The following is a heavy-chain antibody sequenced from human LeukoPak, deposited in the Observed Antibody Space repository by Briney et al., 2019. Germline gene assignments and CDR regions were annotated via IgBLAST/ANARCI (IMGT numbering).Heavy chain of an antibody. J-gene: IGHJ4*02. Sequence: ASVKVSCKASGYTFTSYAMHWVRQAPGQRLEWMGWINAGNGNTKYSQEFQGRVTITRDTSASTAYMELRSLRSDDTAVYYCARDLDSGYEGYWGQGTLVTVSS. D-gene: IGHD5-12*01. CDR1: GYTFTSYA. CDR3: ARDLDSGYEGY. CDR2: INAGNGNT. V-gene: IGHV1-3*01.